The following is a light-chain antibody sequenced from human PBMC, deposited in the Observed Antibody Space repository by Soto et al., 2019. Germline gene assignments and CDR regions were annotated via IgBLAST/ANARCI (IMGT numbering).Light chain of an antibody. V-gene: IGKV1-12*02. CDR1: QSISSW. CDR3: QQLESYPST. CDR2: AAS. J-gene: IGKJ4*01. Sequence: IQITQSPSTPSASVGDRVPITCRASQSISSWLAWYQQKPGKAPKLLIYAASTLHSGVPSRFSGSGSGTDFTLTISSLQPEDFATYYCQQLESYPSTFGGGTKVDIK.